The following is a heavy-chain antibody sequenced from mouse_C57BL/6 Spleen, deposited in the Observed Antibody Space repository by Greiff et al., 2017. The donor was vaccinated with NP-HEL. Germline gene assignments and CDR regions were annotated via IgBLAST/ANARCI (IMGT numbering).Heavy chain of an antibody. CDR1: GYTFTGYW. V-gene: IGHV1-9*01. Sequence: QVQLQQSGAELMKPGASVKLSCKATGYTFTGYWIEWVKQRPGHGLEWIGEILPGSGSTTYNEKFKGKATFTADTSSNTAYMQLSSLTTEDSAIYDCARHPLRRWYFDVWGTGTTVTVSS. CDR2: ILPGSGST. J-gene: IGHJ1*03. CDR3: ARHPLRRWYFDV. D-gene: IGHD1-2*01.